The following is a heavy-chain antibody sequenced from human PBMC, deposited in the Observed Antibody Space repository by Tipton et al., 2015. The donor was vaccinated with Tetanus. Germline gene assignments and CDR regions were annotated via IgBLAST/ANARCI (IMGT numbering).Heavy chain of an antibody. CDR2: IHPGDSDT. J-gene: IGHJ4*02. CDR1: GYSFTNYW. D-gene: IGHD1-26*01. Sequence: QSGPEVKKPGASLKMSCKGSGYSFTNYWIGWVRQMPGKGLEWMGIIHPGDSDTRYSPSFQGQVTISADKSIRTAYLQWSSLKASDSAMYYCPRHTSGSYHAPFDYGGQGTRVTVSS. V-gene: IGHV5-51*01. CDR3: PRHTSGSYHAPFDY.